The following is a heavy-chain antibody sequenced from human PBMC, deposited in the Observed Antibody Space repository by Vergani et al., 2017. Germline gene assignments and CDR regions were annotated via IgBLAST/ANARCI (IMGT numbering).Heavy chain of an antibody. Sequence: VQLLESGGGLVQPGGSLRLSCAASGFTFSSYAMSWVRQAPGKGLEWVAVISYDGSNKYYADSVKGRFTISRDNSKNTLYLQMNSLRAEDTAVYYCARVVVPAARYYYYYGMDVWGQGTTVTVSS. D-gene: IGHD2-2*01. J-gene: IGHJ6*02. V-gene: IGHV3-30-3*01. CDR3: ARVVVPAARYYYYYGMDV. CDR2: ISYDGSNK. CDR1: GFTFSSYA.